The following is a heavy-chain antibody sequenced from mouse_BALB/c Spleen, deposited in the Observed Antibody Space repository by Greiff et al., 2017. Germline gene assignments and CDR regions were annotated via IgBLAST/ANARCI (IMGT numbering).Heavy chain of an antibody. CDR1: GFTFSSFG. CDR3: AKDAMDY. J-gene: IGHJ4*01. Sequence: DVHLVESGGGLVQPGGSRKLSCAASGFTFSSFGMRWVRQAPEKGLEWVAYISSGSSTIYYADTVKGRFTISRDNPKNTLFLQMTSLRSEDTAMYYCAKDAMDYWGQGTSVTVSS. V-gene: IGHV5-17*02. CDR2: ISSGSSTI.